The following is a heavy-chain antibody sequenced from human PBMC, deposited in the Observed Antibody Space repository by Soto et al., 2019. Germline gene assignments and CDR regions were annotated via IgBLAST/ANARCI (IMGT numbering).Heavy chain of an antibody. J-gene: IGHJ4*02. D-gene: IGHD7-27*01. CDR2: INAGYGNT. V-gene: IGHV1-3*01. CDR3: ARDTGDGTFDF. CDR1: GSTFSSYA. Sequence: ASLTVSCKASGSTFSSYAMHWVRQAPGQRLEWMGWINAGYGNTKSSQKFQDRVTISRDTSASTAYMELTSLRSEDTAVYYCARDTGDGTFDFWGQGTLVTLSS.